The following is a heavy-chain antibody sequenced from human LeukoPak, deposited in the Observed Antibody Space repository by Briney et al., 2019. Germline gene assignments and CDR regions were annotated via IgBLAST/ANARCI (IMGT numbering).Heavy chain of an antibody. CDR3: ARTSLSGWYDS. CDR1: GFTLSGYD. Sequence: GGSLGLSCAASGFTLSGYDMHWVRQAPGKGLEWVSAIGIDGDTYYPGSVKGRFTISRENAKNSLYLQMNSLRGGDTAVYYCARTSLSGWYDSWGQGTLVTVSS. V-gene: IGHV3-13*01. CDR2: IGIDGDT. D-gene: IGHD6-19*01. J-gene: IGHJ5*01.